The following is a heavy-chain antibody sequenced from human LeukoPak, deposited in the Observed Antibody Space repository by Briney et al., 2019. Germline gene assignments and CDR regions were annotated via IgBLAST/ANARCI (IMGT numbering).Heavy chain of an antibody. Sequence: SETLSLTCAVSGGSISIISSYWGWIRQPPGKELESLGRIYYSGSTRYHPSLKSRITISVDTPETRFSQSLTSVTAADTAVYYCARQTGAETYYYDSRGYIHDFWGQGTLVTVSS. CDR2: IYYSGST. J-gene: IGHJ4*02. D-gene: IGHD3-22*01. CDR1: GGSISIISSY. V-gene: IGHV4-39*01. CDR3: ARQTGAETYYYDSRGYIHDF.